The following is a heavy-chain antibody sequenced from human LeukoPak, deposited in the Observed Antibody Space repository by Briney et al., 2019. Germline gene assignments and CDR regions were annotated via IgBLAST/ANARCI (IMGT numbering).Heavy chain of an antibody. Sequence: SETLSLTCTVSGGSISSSSYYWGWIRQPPGKGLEWIGSIYCSGSTYYNPSLKRRVTISGSTSKNQFSRKVSSVTAADTAVYYCARHHRGDGYNSFDYWGQGTLVTVSS. CDR1: GGSISSSSYY. V-gene: IGHV4-39*01. J-gene: IGHJ4*02. CDR2: IYCSGST. CDR3: ARHHRGDGYNSFDY. D-gene: IGHD5-24*01.